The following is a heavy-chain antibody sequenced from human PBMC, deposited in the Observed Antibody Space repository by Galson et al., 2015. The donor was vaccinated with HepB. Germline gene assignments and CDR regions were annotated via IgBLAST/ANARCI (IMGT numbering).Heavy chain of an antibody. V-gene: IGHV4-38-2*01. CDR1: GFTFSSY. Sequence: LRLSCAASGFTFSSYWGWIRQPPGKGLEWIGSIFHSRNTYYNPSLKNRVTMDVDTSKNQFSLKVTSVSAADTAMYFCARVSGAGTFEYWGQGTLVTVSS. CDR3: ARVSGAGTFEY. D-gene: IGHD3-10*01. CDR2: IFHSRNT. J-gene: IGHJ4*02.